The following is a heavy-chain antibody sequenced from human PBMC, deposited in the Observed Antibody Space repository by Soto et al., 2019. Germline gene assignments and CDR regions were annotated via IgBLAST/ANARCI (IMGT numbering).Heavy chain of an antibody. CDR2: IIPIFGTA. V-gene: IGHV1-69*13. Sequence: SVKVSCKASGGTFSSYAISWVRQAPGQGLEWMGGIIPIFGTANYAQKFQGRVTITADESTGTAYMELSSLRSEDTAVYYCATGAPFSMIVVVITTGAFHYWGQGTLVTVSS. D-gene: IGHD3-22*01. J-gene: IGHJ4*02. CDR1: GGTFSSYA. CDR3: ATGAPFSMIVVVITTGAFHY.